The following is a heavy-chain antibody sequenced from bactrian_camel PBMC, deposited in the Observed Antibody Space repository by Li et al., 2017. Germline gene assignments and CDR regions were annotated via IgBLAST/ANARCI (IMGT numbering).Heavy chain of an antibody. CDR3: AARTRSNNLAPLDQRAYDY. CDR1: GFTFRHC. D-gene: IGHD5*01. CDR2: IDPDGST. Sequence: HVQLVESGGGSVQAGGSLRLPCEASGFTFRHCIGWFRQAPGKEREGVAAIDPDGSTSYADSVKGRFSISKDNVKNTAYLQMNSLKSEDTGVYYCAARTRSNNLAPLDQRAYDYWGQGTQVTVS. J-gene: IGHJ4*01. V-gene: IGHV3S53*01.